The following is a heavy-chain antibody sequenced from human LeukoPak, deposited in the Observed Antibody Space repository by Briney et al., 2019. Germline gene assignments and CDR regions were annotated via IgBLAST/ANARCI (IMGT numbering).Heavy chain of an antibody. Sequence: SETLSLTSTVSGGSVSSGRYYWSWIRQPPGKGLEWIGYVYYSGSTNYNPSLKSRVTISVDTSKNQFSLKLSSVTAADTAVYYCARTINGYSYGYPVDYWGQGTLVTVSS. J-gene: IGHJ4*02. CDR3: ARTINGYSYGYPVDY. CDR2: VYYSGST. CDR1: GGSVSSGRYY. V-gene: IGHV4-61*01. D-gene: IGHD5-18*01.